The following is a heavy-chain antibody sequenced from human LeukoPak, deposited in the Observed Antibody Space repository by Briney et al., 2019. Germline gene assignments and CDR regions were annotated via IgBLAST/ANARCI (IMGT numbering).Heavy chain of an antibody. CDR2: IYPGGST. CDR1: GFTVSSNY. Sequence: SLRLSCAASGFTVSSNYMSWVRLAPGKGLEWVSIIYPGGSTYYADSVKGRFTISRDNSKNTLYLQMNSLRVEDTAVYYCARQRRYCSGTNCYSGHDYWGQGTLVTVSA. J-gene: IGHJ4*02. V-gene: IGHV3-53*01. D-gene: IGHD2-15*01. CDR3: ARQRRYCSGTNCYSGHDY.